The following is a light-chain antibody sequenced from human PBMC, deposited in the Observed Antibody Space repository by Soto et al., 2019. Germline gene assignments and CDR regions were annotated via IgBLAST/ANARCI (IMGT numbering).Light chain of an antibody. CDR1: SSDVGGYNY. CDR2: EVN. V-gene: IGLV2-8*01. J-gene: IGLJ1*01. CDR3: SSYAGSSNV. Sequence: QSALTQPPSASGSPGQSVAISCTGTSSDVGGYNYVSWYQQHPGKAPKLMIYEVNKRPSGVPDRFSGSKSGNTASLTVSGLQAEAAADYYCSSYAGSSNVFGTGTKLTVL.